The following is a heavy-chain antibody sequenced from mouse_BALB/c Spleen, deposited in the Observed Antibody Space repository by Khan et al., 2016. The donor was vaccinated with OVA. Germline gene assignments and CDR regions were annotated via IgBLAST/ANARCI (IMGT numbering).Heavy chain of an antibody. CDR2: IWGDGNT. CDR1: GFSLTSYG. Sequence: VQLQESGPGLVAPSQSLSITCTVSGFSLTSYGVSWVRQPPGKGLEWLGVIWGDGNTNFHSALRSRLSISKDNSASQVFLKLNSLQTEDTATYYCAKDRGYYAVDYWGQGTSVTVSS. J-gene: IGHJ4*01. CDR3: AKDRGYYAVDY. V-gene: IGHV2-3*01.